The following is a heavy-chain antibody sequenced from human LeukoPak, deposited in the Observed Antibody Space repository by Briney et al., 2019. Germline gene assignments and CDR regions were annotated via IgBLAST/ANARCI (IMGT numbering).Heavy chain of an antibody. V-gene: IGHV1-8*01. CDR1: GYTFTSYD. J-gene: IGHJ6*03. Sequence: GASVKVSCKASGYTFTSYDINWVRQATGQGLEWMGWMNPNSGNTGYAQKFQGRVTMTRNTSISTAYMELSSLRSEDTAVYYCARGYVWGSYRFLSYYYYMDVWGKGTTVTISS. CDR3: ARGYVWGSYRFLSYYYYMDV. D-gene: IGHD3-16*02. CDR2: MNPNSGNT.